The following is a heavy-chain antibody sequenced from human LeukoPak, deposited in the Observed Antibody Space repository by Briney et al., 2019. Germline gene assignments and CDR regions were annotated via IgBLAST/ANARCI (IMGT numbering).Heavy chain of an antibody. V-gene: IGHV3-23*01. Sequence: GGSLGLSCAASGFTFSSYAMSWVRQAPGKGLEWVSAISGSGGSTYYADSVKGRFTISRDNSKNTLYLQMNSLRAEDTAVYYCAKAKNVLRYFDWLTDYWGQGTLVTVSS. D-gene: IGHD3-9*01. CDR1: GFTFSSYA. CDR2: ISGSGGST. J-gene: IGHJ4*02. CDR3: AKAKNVLRYFDWLTDY.